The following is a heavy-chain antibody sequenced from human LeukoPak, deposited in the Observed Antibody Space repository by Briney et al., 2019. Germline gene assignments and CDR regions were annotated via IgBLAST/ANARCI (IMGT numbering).Heavy chain of an antibody. V-gene: IGHV4-34*01. J-gene: IGHJ5*02. Sequence: PSETLSLTCAVYGGSFSGYYWSWIRQPPGKGLEWIGEINHSGSTNYNPSLKSRVTISVDTSKNQFSLKLSSVTAADTAVYFCARGDYSDSQRFDPWGQGILVTVSS. CDR3: ARGDYSDSQRFDP. D-gene: IGHD3-22*01. CDR1: GGSFSGYY. CDR2: INHSGST.